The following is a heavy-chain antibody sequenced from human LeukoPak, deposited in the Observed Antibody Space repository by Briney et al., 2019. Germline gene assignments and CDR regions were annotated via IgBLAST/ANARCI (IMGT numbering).Heavy chain of an antibody. CDR3: AKFSVAEGY. V-gene: IGHV3-23*01. D-gene: IGHD2-15*01. CDR2: ISGSGGST. J-gene: IGHJ4*02. CDR1: GFTFSSYG. Sequence: GGPLRLSCAASGFTFSSYGMSWVRQAPGKGLEWVSAISGSGGSTYYADSVKGRFTISRDNSKNTLYLQVNSLRAEDTAVYYCAKFSVAEGYWGQGTLVTVSS.